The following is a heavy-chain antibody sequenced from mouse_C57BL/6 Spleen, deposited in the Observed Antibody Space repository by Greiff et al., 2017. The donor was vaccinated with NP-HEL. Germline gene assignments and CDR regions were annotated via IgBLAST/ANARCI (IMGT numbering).Heavy chain of an antibody. CDR3: AILWYPRGDWYFDV. V-gene: IGHV1-82*01. CDR2: IYPGDGDT. CDR1: GYAFSSSW. J-gene: IGHJ1*03. Sequence: QVQLKQSGPELVKPGASVKISCKASGYAFSSSWMNWVKQRPGKGLEWIGRIYPGDGDTNYNGKFKGKATLTADKSSSTAYMQLSSLTSEDSAVYFCAILWYPRGDWYFDVWGTGTTVTVSS. D-gene: IGHD2-1*01.